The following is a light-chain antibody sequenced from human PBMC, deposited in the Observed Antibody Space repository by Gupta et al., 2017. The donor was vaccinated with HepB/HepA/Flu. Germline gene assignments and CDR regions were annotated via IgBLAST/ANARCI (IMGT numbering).Light chain of an antibody. V-gene: IGLV1-47*01. Sequence: SVLTQPPSASWTPGQRVTISCSGSSSNIGSNYVYWYQQLPGTAPKLLIYRNNHRPSGVPDRFSGSKSGTSASLAISGLRSEDEADYYCAAWDDSDWVFGGGTKLTVL. CDR3: AAWDDSDWV. CDR2: RNN. CDR1: SSNIGSNY. J-gene: IGLJ3*02.